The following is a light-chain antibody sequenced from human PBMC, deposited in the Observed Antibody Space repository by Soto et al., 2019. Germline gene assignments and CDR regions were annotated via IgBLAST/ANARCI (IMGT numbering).Light chain of an antibody. Sequence: PATLSVSPGERATLSCRTSQSVSSHVAWYQQKPGQAPRLLIHGASTRATAIPARFSGSGSGTEFTLTIISLQSEDLAVYHCQQYNNWPGWTFGQGTKVDIK. CDR3: QQYNNWPGWT. CDR1: QSVSSH. V-gene: IGKV3-15*01. CDR2: GAS. J-gene: IGKJ1*01.